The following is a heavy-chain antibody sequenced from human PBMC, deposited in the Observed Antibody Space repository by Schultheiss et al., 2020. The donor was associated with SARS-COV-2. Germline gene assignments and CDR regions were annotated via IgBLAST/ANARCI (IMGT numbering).Heavy chain of an antibody. CDR2: IWYDGSNK. CDR3: ARDEGYYDSSGYFS. V-gene: IGHV3-33*01. J-gene: IGHJ4*02. Sequence: GGSLRLSCAASGFTFSSYGMHWVRQAPGKGLEWVAVIWYDGSNKYYADSVKGRFTISRDNSKNTLYLQMNSLRAEDTAVYYCARDEGYYDSSGYFSWGQGTLVTVSS. CDR1: GFTFSSYG. D-gene: IGHD3-22*01.